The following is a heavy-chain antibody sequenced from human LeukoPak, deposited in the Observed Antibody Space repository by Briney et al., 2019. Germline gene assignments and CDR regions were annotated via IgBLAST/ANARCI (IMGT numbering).Heavy chain of an antibody. D-gene: IGHD2-21*02. V-gene: IGHV1-69*04. CDR1: GGTFSSYA. CDR3: ASSYCGGDCYSAFDY. Sequence: SVKVSCKASGGTFSSYAISWVRQAPGQGLEWMGGIIPILGIANYAQKFQGRVTITRDTSASTAYMELSSLRSEDTAVYYCASSYCGGDCYSAFDYWGQGTLVTVSS. CDR2: IIPILGIA. J-gene: IGHJ4*02.